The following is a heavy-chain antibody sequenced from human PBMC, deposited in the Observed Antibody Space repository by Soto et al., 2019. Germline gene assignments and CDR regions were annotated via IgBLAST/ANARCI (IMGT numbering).Heavy chain of an antibody. CDR2: IKQDGSVK. Sequence: GGSLSLSCAASGFTFDSHWLSWIRQTPGKGLEWVANIKQDGSVKYYVDSAKGRFTISRDNAKSLLYLQMNSLRAEDTAVYYCARLHCTSSACGAGTNYFDYWGQGTLVTVSS. V-gene: IGHV3-7*01. CDR1: GFTFDSHW. D-gene: IGHD2-21*01. J-gene: IGHJ4*02. CDR3: ARLHCTSSACGAGTNYFDY.